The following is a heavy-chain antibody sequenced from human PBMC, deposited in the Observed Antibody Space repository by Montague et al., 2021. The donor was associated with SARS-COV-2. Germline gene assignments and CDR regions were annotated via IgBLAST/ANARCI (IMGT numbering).Heavy chain of an antibody. Sequence: SLRLSCAASGFIFSDYYMTWIRQAPGKGLEWVSHISGSGSKTYYAESVKGRFTIPRDTANNSVYLQMKFLGAEDTAVYYCARDQGGYGTFDIWGQGTMVTVSS. V-gene: IGHV3-11*01. J-gene: IGHJ3*02. CDR1: GFIFSDYY. CDR2: ISGSGSKT. D-gene: IGHD5-12*01. CDR3: ARDQGGYGTFDI.